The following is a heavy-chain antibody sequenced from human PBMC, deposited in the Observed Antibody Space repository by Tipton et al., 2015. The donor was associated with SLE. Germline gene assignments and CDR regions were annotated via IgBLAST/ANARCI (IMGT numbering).Heavy chain of an antibody. J-gene: IGHJ4*02. CDR1: GGSFSGYY. V-gene: IGHV4-34*01. CDR3: ARATTTVTTPYFDY. Sequence: LRLSCAVYGGSFSGYYWSWIRQPPGKGLEWIGEINDSGSTNYNPSLKSRVTISVDTSKNQFSLKLSSVTAADTAVYYCARATTTVTTPYFDYWGQGTLVTVSS. D-gene: IGHD4-11*01. CDR2: INDSGST.